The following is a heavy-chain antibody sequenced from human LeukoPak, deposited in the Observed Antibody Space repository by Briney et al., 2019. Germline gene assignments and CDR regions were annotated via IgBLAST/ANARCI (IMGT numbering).Heavy chain of an antibody. CDR1: GGSISSGDYY. Sequence: PSETLSLTCTVSGGSISSGDYYWSWIRQPPGKGLEWIGYIYYSGSTYYNPSLKSRVTISVDTSKNQFSLKLSSVTAADTAVYYCARASVVSAAILENWFDPWGQGTLVTVSS. J-gene: IGHJ5*02. CDR2: IYYSGST. D-gene: IGHD2-2*01. V-gene: IGHV4-30-4*01. CDR3: ARASVVSAAILENWFDP.